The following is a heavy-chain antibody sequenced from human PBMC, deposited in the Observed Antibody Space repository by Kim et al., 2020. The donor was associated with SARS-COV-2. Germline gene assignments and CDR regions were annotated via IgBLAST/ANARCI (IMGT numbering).Heavy chain of an antibody. V-gene: IGHV3-43*02. CDR2: ISGDGGST. Sequence: GGSLRLSCAASGFTFDDYAMHWVRQAPGKGLEWVSLISGDGGSTYYADSVKGRFTISRDNSKNSLYLQMNSLRTEDTALYYCAKDFGPGYSGYDRPTLYYDYGMDVWGQGTTVTVSS. CDR1: GFTFDDYA. CDR3: AKDFGPGYSGYDRPTLYYDYGMDV. D-gene: IGHD5-12*01. J-gene: IGHJ6*02.